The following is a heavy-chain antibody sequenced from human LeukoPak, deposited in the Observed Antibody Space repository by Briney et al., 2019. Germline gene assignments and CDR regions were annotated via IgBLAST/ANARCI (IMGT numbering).Heavy chain of an antibody. CDR3: ARTSYYYDSSGYYPSDYFDY. D-gene: IGHD3-22*01. Sequence: SETLSLTCTVSGGSISSSSYYWGWIRQPPGKGPEWIGSIYYSGSTYYNPSLKSRVTISVDTSKNQFSLKLSSVTAADTAVYYCARTSYYYDSSGYYPSDYFDYWGQGTLVTVSS. CDR2: IYYSGST. V-gene: IGHV4-39*07. J-gene: IGHJ4*02. CDR1: GGSISSSSYY.